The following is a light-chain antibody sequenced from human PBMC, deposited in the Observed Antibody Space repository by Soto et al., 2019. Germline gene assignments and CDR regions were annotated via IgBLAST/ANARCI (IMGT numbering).Light chain of an antibody. V-gene: IGLV1-36*01. J-gene: IGLJ2*01. CDR1: SSNLGNNA. CDR2: YDD. Sequence: QSVLTQPPSVSEAPRQRVTISCSGSSSNLGNNAVNWYQQLPGKAPKLLIYYDDLLPSGVSDRFSGSKSGTSASLAISGLQSEDEADYYCAACDDSLNGVVFGGGTKVTVL. CDR3: AACDDSLNGVV.